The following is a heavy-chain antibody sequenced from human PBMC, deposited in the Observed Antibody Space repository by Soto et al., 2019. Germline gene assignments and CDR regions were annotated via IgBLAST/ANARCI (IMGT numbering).Heavy chain of an antibody. J-gene: IGHJ5*02. D-gene: IGHD2-2*02. CDR1: GYTFTSYD. CDR3: ARGGYRCSSTSCYTSRWFDP. V-gene: IGHV1-8*01. Sequence: QVQLVQSGAEVKKPGASVKVSCKASGYTFTSYDINWVRQATGQGLEWMGWMNPNSGNTGYAQKFQGRVTMTRNTSISTSYMELSSLRSEYTAVYYCARGGYRCSSTSCYTSRWFDPWGQGTLVTVSS. CDR2: MNPNSGNT.